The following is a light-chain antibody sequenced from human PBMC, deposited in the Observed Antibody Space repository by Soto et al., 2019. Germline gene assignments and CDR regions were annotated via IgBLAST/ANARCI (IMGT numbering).Light chain of an antibody. Sequence: QSALTQPASVSGSPGQSITFSCPGTSSDVGSYNLVSWYQQHPGKAPKLMIYEGSKRPSGVSNRFSGSKSGNTASLTISGLQAEDEADYYCCSYAGSGTWVFGGGTKLTVL. J-gene: IGLJ3*02. CDR1: SSDVGSYNL. CDR3: CSYAGSGTWV. V-gene: IGLV2-23*01. CDR2: EGS.